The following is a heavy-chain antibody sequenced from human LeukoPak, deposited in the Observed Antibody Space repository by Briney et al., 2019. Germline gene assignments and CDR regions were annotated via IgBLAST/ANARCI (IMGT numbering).Heavy chain of an antibody. CDR2: IHSDGSLK. V-gene: IGHV3-30*02. CDR3: AKELNPQRPFDS. Sequence: GGSLRLSCTASEFTFDGYAMHWVRQAPGKGLEWVAFIHSDGSLKYYPDSVEGRFTISRDSSKNTLFLQMNSLRPEDTAVYFCAKELNPQRPFDSWGQGTLVAVSS. J-gene: IGHJ4*02. CDR1: EFTFDGYA. D-gene: IGHD3-16*01.